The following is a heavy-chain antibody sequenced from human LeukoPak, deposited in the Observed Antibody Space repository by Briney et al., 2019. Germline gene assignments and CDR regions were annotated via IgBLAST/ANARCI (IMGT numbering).Heavy chain of an antibody. Sequence: ASVNVPCKASGYTFTGYYMHWVRQAPGQRLEWMGWINPNSGGTNYAQKFQGRVTMTRDTSISTAYMELSRLRSDDTAVYYCARESGSYKDYWGQGTLVTVSS. V-gene: IGHV1-2*02. J-gene: IGHJ4*02. CDR1: GYTFTGYY. D-gene: IGHD1-26*01. CDR3: ARESGSYKDY. CDR2: INPNSGGT.